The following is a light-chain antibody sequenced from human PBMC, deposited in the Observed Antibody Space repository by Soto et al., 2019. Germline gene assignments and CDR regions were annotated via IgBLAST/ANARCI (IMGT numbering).Light chain of an antibody. CDR3: QHRTDWPPICT. J-gene: IGKJ2*02. Sequence: EIVLTQSPLTLALSPGERATLSCRASQSVATYLAWYQQRPGQAPRLLIYDASHRATGIPARFSGSGSGTDFTLTISSLEPEDFAVYYCQHRTDWPPICTFRPGTKVDIK. CDR2: DAS. V-gene: IGKV3-11*01. CDR1: QSVATY.